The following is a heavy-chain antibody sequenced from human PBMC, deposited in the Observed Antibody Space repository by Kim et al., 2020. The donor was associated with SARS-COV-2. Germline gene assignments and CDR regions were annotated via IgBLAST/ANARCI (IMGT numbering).Heavy chain of an antibody. V-gene: IGHV3-43*01. J-gene: IGHJ4*02. Sequence: AGSVKGRFTSARDNRKNALYLQMNSLRTEDTALYYCTEDFKGFGELSFDYWGQGTLVTVSS. CDR3: TEDFKGFGELSFDY. D-gene: IGHD3-10*01.